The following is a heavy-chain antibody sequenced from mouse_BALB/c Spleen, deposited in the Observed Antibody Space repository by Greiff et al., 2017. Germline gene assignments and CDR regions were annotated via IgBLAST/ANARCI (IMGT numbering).Heavy chain of an antibody. V-gene: IGHV1-31*01. D-gene: IGHD2-1*01. CDR3: ARFSHGNYGDYYAMDY. CDR1: GYSFTGYY. J-gene: IGHJ4*01. Sequence: VQLQQSGPELVKPGASVKISCKASGYSFTGYYMHWVKQSHVKSLEWIGRINPYNGATSYNQNFKDKASLTVDKSSSTAYMELHSLTSEDSAVYYCARFSHGNYGDYYAMDYWGQGTSVTVSS. CDR2: INPYNGAT.